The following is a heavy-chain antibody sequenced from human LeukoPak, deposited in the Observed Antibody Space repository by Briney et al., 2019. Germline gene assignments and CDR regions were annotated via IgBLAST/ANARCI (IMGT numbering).Heavy chain of an antibody. CDR3: ARALSLDY. J-gene: IGHJ4*02. CDR1: GYTFTDYY. CDR2: INPNSGGT. Sequence: ASVKVSCKASGYTFTDYYIDWVGQAPGQGLEWMGWINPNSGGTNYAQKFQGRVTMTRDTSISTVYMELSSLRSDDTAVYYCARALSLDYWGQGTLVAVSS. V-gene: IGHV1-2*02.